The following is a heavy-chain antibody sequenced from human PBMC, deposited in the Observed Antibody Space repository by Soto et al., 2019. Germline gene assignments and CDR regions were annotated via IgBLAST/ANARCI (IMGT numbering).Heavy chain of an antibody. J-gene: IGHJ6*02. Sequence: GGSLRLSCAASGFTFGSYAMSWVRQAPGKGLEWVSAISGSGGSTYYADSVKGRFTISRDNSKNTLYLQMNSLRAEDTAVYSGAKAMVVGLLWFGELLTAYYGMDVWGQGTTVTVSS. V-gene: IGHV3-23*01. CDR2: ISGSGGST. CDR3: AKAMVVGLLWFGELLTAYYGMDV. D-gene: IGHD3-10*01. CDR1: GFTFGSYA.